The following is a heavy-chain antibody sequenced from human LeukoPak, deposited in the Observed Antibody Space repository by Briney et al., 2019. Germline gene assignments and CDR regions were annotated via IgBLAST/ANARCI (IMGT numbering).Heavy chain of an antibody. Sequence: SETLSLTCTVSGGSISTYYWSWIRQPPGKGLECLGYIYYTGSTNYNPSLKSRVNISVDTSKNRFSLKLHPVTAADTPVYYCARAILHDDGEYSLRLFLHYWRRGTMVCVPS. J-gene: IGHJ4*02. CDR3: ARAILHDDGEYSLRLFLHY. CDR2: IYYTGST. V-gene: IGHV4-59*01. CDR1: GGSISTYY. D-gene: IGHD4-17*01.